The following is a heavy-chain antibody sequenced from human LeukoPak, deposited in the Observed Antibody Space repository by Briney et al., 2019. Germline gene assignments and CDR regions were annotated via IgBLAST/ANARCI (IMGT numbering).Heavy chain of an antibody. CDR1: GFTFRNYW. CDR3: VRNLAVAGTCFDS. V-gene: IGHV3-7*03. J-gene: IGHJ4*02. Sequence: GGSLRLSCAASGFTFRNYWMSWVRQAPGTGLEWVANIKQDGSDRNYVTSVRGRFTISRDNAESSLYLQMNSLRVEDTAVYYCVRNLAVAGTCFDSWGQGALVTVSS. D-gene: IGHD6-19*01. CDR2: IKQDGSDR.